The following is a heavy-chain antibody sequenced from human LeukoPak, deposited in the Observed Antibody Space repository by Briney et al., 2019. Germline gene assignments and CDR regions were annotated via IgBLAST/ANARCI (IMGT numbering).Heavy chain of an antibody. J-gene: IGHJ4*02. CDR1: GFTFSSYS. CDR3: ARETNYGDYAPDY. Sequence: GGSLRLSCAASGFTFSSYSMNWVRQAPGKGLEWVSSISSSSSYIYYADSVKGRFTISRDNAKNSLYLQMNSLRAEDTAVYYCARETNYGDYAPDYWGQGTLVTVSS. V-gene: IGHV3-21*01. D-gene: IGHD4-17*01. CDR2: ISSSSSYI.